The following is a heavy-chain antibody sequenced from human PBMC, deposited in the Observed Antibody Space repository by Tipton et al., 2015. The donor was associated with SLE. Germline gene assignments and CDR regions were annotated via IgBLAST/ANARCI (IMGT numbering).Heavy chain of an antibody. CDR1: GFTLNTFA. CDR2: VIYSGGST. Sequence: QLVQSGGGLVQPGGSLRLSCAASGFTLNTFAMNWVRQAPGKGLDWLSVIYSGGSTSHADSVKGRFTISRDNFQNTLYLQMNSLRAEDTAVYYCAKDWRWNYAGPPFDYWGRGTLVTVSS. D-gene: IGHD1-7*01. J-gene: IGHJ4*02. V-gene: IGHV3-23*03. CDR3: AKDWRWNYAGPPFDY.